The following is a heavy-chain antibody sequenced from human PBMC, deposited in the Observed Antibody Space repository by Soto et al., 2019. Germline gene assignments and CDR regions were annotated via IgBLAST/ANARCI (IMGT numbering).Heavy chain of an antibody. CDR1: GFTFNSYD. Sequence: GGSLRLSCAASGFTFNSYDMHWVRQVTGKGLEWVSAIGTAGAPYYPGSVKGRFTISRENAKNSLNLQMNSLRDGDTAVYYCARGSTYSGLDVWGQGTTVTVSS. V-gene: IGHV3-13*05. J-gene: IGHJ6*02. CDR2: IGTAGAP. CDR3: ARGSTYSGLDV.